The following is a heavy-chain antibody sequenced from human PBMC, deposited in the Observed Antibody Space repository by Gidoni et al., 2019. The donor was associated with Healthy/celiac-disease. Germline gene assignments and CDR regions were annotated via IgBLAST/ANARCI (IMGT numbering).Heavy chain of an antibody. CDR1: GFTVSSNY. V-gene: IGHV3-66*01. CDR3: ASPQLGEYSSSTGYYYGMDV. CDR2: IYSGGST. Sequence: EVQLVESGGGLVQPGGSLRLSCAASGFTVSSNYMSWVRQAPGKGLEWVSVIYSGGSTYYADSVKGRFTISRDNSKNTLYLQMNSLRAEDTAVYYCASPQLGEYSSSTGYYYGMDVWGQGTTVTVSS. D-gene: IGHD6-6*01. J-gene: IGHJ6*02.